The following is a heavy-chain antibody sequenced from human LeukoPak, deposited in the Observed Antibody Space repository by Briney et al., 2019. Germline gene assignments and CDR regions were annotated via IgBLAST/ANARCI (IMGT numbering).Heavy chain of an antibody. CDR3: ARELRYDNSDSGAF. D-gene: IGHD3-22*01. V-gene: IGHV4-4*07. Sequence: SETLSLTCTVSGGSISSYYWSWIRQPAGKGLEWIGRIYTSGSTNYNPSLKSRLTISVDTSKNQFSLKLSSVTAADTAVYYCARELRYDNSDSGAFWGQGTVVTVSS. CDR1: GGSISSYY. CDR2: IYTSGST. J-gene: IGHJ3*01.